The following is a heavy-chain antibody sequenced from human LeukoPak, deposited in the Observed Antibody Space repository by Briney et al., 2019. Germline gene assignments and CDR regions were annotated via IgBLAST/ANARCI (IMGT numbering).Heavy chain of an antibody. J-gene: IGHJ6*04. CDR2: IYYSGYT. Sequence: SETLSLTCTVSGGSISSYYWSCIRQPPGKGLEWIGYIYYSGYTNYNPSLKSRVTISVDTSKNQFSLKLSSVTAADTAVYYCAREGYSSSWYAYGMDVWGKGTTVTVSS. CDR3: AREGYSSSWYAYGMDV. CDR1: GGSISSYY. D-gene: IGHD6-13*01. V-gene: IGHV4-59*01.